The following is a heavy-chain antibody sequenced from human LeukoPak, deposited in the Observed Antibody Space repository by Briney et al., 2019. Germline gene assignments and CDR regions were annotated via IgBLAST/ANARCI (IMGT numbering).Heavy chain of an antibody. V-gene: IGHV4-34*01. D-gene: IGHD2-8*02. CDR1: GGSFSGYY. J-gene: IGHJ6*02. CDR2: INHSGST. Sequence: KPSETLSLTCAVYGGSFSGYYWSWIRQPPGKGLEWIGEINHSGSTNYNPSLKSRVTISVDTSKNQFSLKLSSVTAADTAVYYCARGAVLYYYGMDVWGQGTTVTVSS. CDR3: ARGAVLYYYGMDV.